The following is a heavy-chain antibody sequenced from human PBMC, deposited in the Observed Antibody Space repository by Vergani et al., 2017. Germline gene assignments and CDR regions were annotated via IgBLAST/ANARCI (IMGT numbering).Heavy chain of an antibody. D-gene: IGHD5-12*01. Sequence: EVQLLESGGDLVQPGGSLRLSCAASGFTFNHYAMNWVRQAPGKGLWWVSGISGSGDSTYYAGSVKGRFTISRDSSKNTLYLQMNSLSAGDTAVYYCAKANPRNSGYDYLYYYHAMDVWGQGATVTVSS. V-gene: IGHV3-23*01. J-gene: IGHJ6*02. CDR2: ISGSGDST. CDR3: AKANPRNSGYDYLYYYHAMDV. CDR1: GFTFNHYA.